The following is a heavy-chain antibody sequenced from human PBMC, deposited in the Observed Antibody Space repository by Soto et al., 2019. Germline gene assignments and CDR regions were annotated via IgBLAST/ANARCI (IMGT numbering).Heavy chain of an antibody. CDR2: IKQDGSEK. CDR3: ARQYGEQWLVHY. Sequence: EVQLVESGGGLVQPGGSQRLSCAASGFTFSNYWMSWVRQAPGKGLEWVANIKQDGSEKYYVDSVKGRFTISRDNAKNSLYLQMNSLRAEDTAVYYCARQYGEQWLVHYWGQGTLVTVSS. D-gene: IGHD6-19*01. CDR1: GFTFSNYW. J-gene: IGHJ4*02. V-gene: IGHV3-7*05.